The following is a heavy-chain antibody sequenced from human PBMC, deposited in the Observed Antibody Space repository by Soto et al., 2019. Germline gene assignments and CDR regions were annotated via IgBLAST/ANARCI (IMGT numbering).Heavy chain of an antibody. CDR1: GFTFGDYA. CDR3: TRDPVGTYYDFWSGYPRPVDV. D-gene: IGHD3-3*01. J-gene: IGHJ6*02. Sequence: GSLGLSCTASGFTFGDYAMSWFRQAPGKGLEWVGFIRSKAYGGTTEYAASVKGRFTISRDDSKSIAYLQMNSLKTEDTAAYDCTRDPVGTYYDFWSGYPRPVDVWGQGTTVTVSS. V-gene: IGHV3-49*03. CDR2: IRSKAYGGTT.